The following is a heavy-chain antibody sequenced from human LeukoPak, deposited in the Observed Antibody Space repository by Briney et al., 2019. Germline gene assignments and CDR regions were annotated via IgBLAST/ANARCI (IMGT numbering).Heavy chain of an antibody. CDR2: ISSSGSTI. Sequence: GGSLRLSCAASGFTFSDYYMSWIRQAPGKGLEWVPYISSSGSTIYYADSVKGRFTISRDNAKNSLYLQMNSLRAEDTAVYYCARSTDTYYYYYMDVWGKGTTVTVSS. CDR1: GFTFSDYY. J-gene: IGHJ6*03. CDR3: ARSTDTYYYYYMDV. V-gene: IGHV3-11*04. D-gene: IGHD1-1*01.